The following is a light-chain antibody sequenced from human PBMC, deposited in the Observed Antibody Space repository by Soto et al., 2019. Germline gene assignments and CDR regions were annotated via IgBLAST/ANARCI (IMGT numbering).Light chain of an antibody. J-gene: IGKJ5*01. CDR2: GAS. V-gene: IGKV3-20*01. CDR3: QQYVSSPIT. CDR1: QTVSSTY. Sequence: ENVLTQSPGTLSLSPGERATLSCRASQTVSSTYLAWYQQKPGQAPRLLIYGASSRATGIPDRFSGTVSGTDFTLTISRLEPEDFAVYYCQQYVSSPITFGQGTRLEIK.